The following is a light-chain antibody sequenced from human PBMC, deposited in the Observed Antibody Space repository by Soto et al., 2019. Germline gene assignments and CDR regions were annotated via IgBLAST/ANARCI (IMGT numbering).Light chain of an antibody. Sequence: IVLTQSPATLSLSPGERATLSCRASQSVHNYLAWYQQKPGQAPRLLIYHADKRATGVPARFSGGGSGTDFTLTITCLEPEDFAVYYCQQCTNWPLRTLCGVTKVDIK. V-gene: IGKV3-11*01. J-gene: IGKJ4*01. CDR3: QQCTNWPLRT. CDR1: QSVHNY. CDR2: HAD.